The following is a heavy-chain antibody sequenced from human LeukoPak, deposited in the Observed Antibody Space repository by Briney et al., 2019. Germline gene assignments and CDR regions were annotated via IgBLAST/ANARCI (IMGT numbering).Heavy chain of an antibody. CDR2: ISSSSSTI. V-gene: IGHV3-48*01. CDR1: GFTFSSYS. D-gene: IGHD3-22*01. J-gene: IGHJ4*02. Sequence: GGSLRLSCAASGFTFSSYSMNWVRQAPGKGPEWVSYISSSSSTIYYADSVKGRFTISRDNAKNSLYLQMNSLRAEDTAVYYCARDPDNYYDSSGSFDYWGQGPLVTVSS. CDR3: ARDPDNYYDSSGSFDY.